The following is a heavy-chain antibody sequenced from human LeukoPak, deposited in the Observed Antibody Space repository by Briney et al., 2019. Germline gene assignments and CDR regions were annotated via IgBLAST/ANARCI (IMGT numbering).Heavy chain of an antibody. CDR2: VYYIGTT. V-gene: IGHV4-61*03. CDR3: ARNTSSSPWFDP. CDR1: GGSVSSPDSY. Sequence: SETLTLTCTVSGGSVSSPDSYWSWIRQPPGKGLEWIGNVYYIGTTTYNSSLETRVTISVDKSKNHFSLILTSVTAADTAIYFCARNTSSSPWFDPWGQGTLVTVSS. D-gene: IGHD6-6*01. J-gene: IGHJ5*02.